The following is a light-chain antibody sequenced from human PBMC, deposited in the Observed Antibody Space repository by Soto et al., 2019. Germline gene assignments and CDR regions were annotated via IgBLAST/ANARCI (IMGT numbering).Light chain of an antibody. CDR1: QSVGSN. CDR3: QQYNNRPPWT. Sequence: EIVMTQSPATLSVSPGERATLSCRASQSVGSNLAWYQQKPGQAPRLLMYGASTRATGIPARFSGSGSGEEFTLIISSLQSEDFSVYYCQQYNNRPPWTFGQGTKVEIK. V-gene: IGKV3-15*01. CDR2: GAS. J-gene: IGKJ1*01.